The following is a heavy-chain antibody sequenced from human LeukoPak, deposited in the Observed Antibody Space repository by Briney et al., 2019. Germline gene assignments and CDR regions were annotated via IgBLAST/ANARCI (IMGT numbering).Heavy chain of an antibody. CDR2: IKQDGSAK. D-gene: IGHD1-26*01. J-gene: IGHJ4*02. V-gene: IGHV3-7*01. CDR3: ARDKVVGATHLDY. CDR1: GFPFNSYW. Sequence: GGSLRLSCVASGFPFNSYWMSWVRQAPGKGLEWVANIKQDGSAKNYVDSVKGRFTISRDNAKNLLYLQMNSLRAEDTAVYYCARDKVVGATHLDYWGQGTLVTVSS.